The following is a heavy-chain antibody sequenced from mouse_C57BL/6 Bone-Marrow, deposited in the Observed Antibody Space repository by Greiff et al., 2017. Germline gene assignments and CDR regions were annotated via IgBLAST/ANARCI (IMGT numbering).Heavy chain of an antibody. J-gene: IGHJ3*01. CDR3: ARGDYYGSSYEFAY. Sequence: QVQLQQPGAELVRPGSSVKLSCKASGYTFTSYWMHWVKQRPIQGLEWIGNIDPSDSETHYNQKFKDKATLTVDKSSSTAYMQLSSLTSEDSAVYYCARGDYYGSSYEFAYWGQGTLVTVSA. V-gene: IGHV1-52*01. CDR2: IDPSDSET. D-gene: IGHD1-1*01. CDR1: GYTFTSYW.